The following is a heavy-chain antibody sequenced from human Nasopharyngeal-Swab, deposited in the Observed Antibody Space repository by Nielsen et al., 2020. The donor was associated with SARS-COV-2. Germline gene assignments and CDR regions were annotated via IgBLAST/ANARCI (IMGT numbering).Heavy chain of an antibody. CDR2: IYYSEST. CDR3: ARGDIGNGYYYSMSFGAFDI. J-gene: IGHJ3*02. Sequence: WIRQPPGKDLEWLGYIYYSESTYYNPSLKSRITMSLETSKNQFSLELKSVTAADTAVYYCARGDIGNGYYYSMSFGAFDIWGQGTMVTVSS. V-gene: IGHV4-30-4*01. D-gene: IGHD3-3*01.